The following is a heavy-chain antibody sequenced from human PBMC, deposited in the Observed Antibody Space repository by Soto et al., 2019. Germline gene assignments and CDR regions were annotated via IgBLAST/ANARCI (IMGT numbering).Heavy chain of an antibody. J-gene: IGHJ5*02. CDR1: GYTFTSYA. Sequence: ASVKVSCKASGYTFTSYAMHWVRQAPGQRLEWMGWINAGNGNTKYSQKFQGRVTITRDTSASTAYMGLSSLRSEDTAVYYCARDTLLCDSSGQMVHGWFDPWGQGTLVTVSS. CDR3: ARDTLLCDSSGQMVHGWFDP. D-gene: IGHD3-22*01. CDR2: INAGNGNT. V-gene: IGHV1-3*01.